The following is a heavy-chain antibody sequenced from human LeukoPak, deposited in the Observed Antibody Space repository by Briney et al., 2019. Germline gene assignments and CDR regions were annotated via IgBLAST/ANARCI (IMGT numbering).Heavy chain of an antibody. V-gene: IGHV1-46*01. CDR2: INPSGGST. D-gene: IGHD5-18*01. CDR1: GYTFTSYY. J-gene: IGHJ5*02. CDR3: ARVEIQLWLRGGWFDP. Sequence: ASVKVSCKASGYTFTSYYMHWVRQAPGQGLEWMGIINPSGGSTSYAQEFQGRVTMTRDTSTSTVYMELSSLRSEDTAVFYCARVEIQLWLRGGWFDPWGQGTLVTVSS.